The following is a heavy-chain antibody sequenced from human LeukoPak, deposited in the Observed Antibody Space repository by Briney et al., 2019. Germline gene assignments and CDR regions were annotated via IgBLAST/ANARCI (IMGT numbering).Heavy chain of an antibody. CDR2: IYTSGST. J-gene: IGHJ5*02. D-gene: IGHD3-3*01. CDR1: GGSISSGSYY. Sequence: PSETLSLTCTVSGGSISSGSYYWSWIRQPAGKGLEWIGRIYTSGSTNYNPSLKSRVTISVDTSKNQFSLKLSSVTAADTAVYYCARGRITIFGVVKFVRRWFDPWGQGTLVTVSS. V-gene: IGHV4-61*02. CDR3: ARGRITIFGVVKFVRRWFDP.